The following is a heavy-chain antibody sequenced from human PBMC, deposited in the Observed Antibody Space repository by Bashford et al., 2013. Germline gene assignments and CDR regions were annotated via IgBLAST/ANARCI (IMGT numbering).Heavy chain of an antibody. CDR3: ARMKRHCTNGVCPNWYFDL. Sequence: SETLSLTCTVSGWLHQQWWLLLELDPPAPREGPGVDWVHLLQWGAPTTTRPFKSRVTISVDTSKNQFSLKLSSVTAADTAVYYCARMKRHCTNGVCPNWYFDLWGRGTLVTVSS. J-gene: IGHJ2*01. D-gene: IGHD2-8*01. V-gene: IGHV4-31*03. CDR2: LLQWGAP. CDR1: GWLHQQWWLL.